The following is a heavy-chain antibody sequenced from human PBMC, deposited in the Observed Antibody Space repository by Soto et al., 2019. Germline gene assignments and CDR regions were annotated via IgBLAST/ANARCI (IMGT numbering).Heavy chain of an antibody. CDR2: IKNKTDGGIT. CDR3: ITDPYYDFWSGYHFDY. Sequence: EAHPVQSGGGLVKPGESLRLSCVASGFSFSKAWMSWVRLTPGKGLEWVGRIKNKTDGGITDYPAPVRDRFTISRDDSRSTLYLQMNSLKTEDTAVYYCITDPYYDFWSGYHFDYWGQGTLVTVSS. D-gene: IGHD3-3*01. CDR1: GFSFSKAW. J-gene: IGHJ4*02. V-gene: IGHV3-15*01.